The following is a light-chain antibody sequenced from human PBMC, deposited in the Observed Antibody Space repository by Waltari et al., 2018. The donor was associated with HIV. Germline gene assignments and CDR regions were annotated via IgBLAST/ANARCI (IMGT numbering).Light chain of an antibody. CDR1: SSNIGNNY. CDR3: GTWDSSLSAGV. J-gene: IGLJ3*02. CDR2: DNN. V-gene: IGLV1-51*01. Sequence: QSVLTQPPSVSAAPGQKVTISCSGSSSNIGNNYVSWYQQFPGTAPKLLIYDNNNRPSGMPDRFSGSKSGTSATLGITGLQTGDEADYYCGTWDSSLSAGVFGGGTKLTVL.